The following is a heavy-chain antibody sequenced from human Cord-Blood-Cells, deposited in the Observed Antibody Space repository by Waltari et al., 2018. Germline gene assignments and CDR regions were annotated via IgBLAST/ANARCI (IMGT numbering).Heavy chain of an antibody. J-gene: IGHJ2*01. D-gene: IGHD1-26*01. Sequence: GLVKPSETLSLTCTVSGGSISSSSYYWGWIRQPPGKGLEWIGSIYYSGSTYHNPSLKSRVTISVDTSKNQFSLKLSSVTAADTAVYYCARHGNWYFDLWGRGTLVTVSS. CDR2: IYYSGST. V-gene: IGHV4-39*07. CDR1: GGSISSSSYY. CDR3: ARHGNWYFDL.